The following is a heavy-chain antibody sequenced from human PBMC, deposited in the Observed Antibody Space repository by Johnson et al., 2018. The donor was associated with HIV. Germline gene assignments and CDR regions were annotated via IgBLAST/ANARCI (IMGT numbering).Heavy chain of an antibody. Sequence: VQLVESGGGLVQPGGSLRLSCAASGFTLSSYWMHWVRQVPGKGPVWVSRINSDGRSSAYADSVKGRFTISRDGAKNTLYLQMNSLRAEDTALYYCARAYSGSYSPRSAFDIWGQGTMVTVSS. V-gene: IGHV3-74*02. CDR2: INSDGRSS. D-gene: IGHD1-26*01. J-gene: IGHJ3*02. CDR1: GFTLSSYW. CDR3: ARAYSGSYSPRSAFDI.